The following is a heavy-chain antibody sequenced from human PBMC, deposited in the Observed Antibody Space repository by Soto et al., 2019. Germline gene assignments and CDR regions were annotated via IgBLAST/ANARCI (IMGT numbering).Heavy chain of an antibody. V-gene: IGHV3-30-3*01. CDR2: ISYDGSNK. Sequence: GGSLRLSCAASGFTFSSYAMHWVRQAPGKGLEWVAVISYDGSNKYYADSVKGRFTIPRDNSKNTLYLQMNSLRGEDTAVFYCARGVRQLGPLYGMDVCGQGTTVTVSS. CDR1: GFTFSSYA. J-gene: IGHJ6*02. CDR3: ARGVRQLGPLYGMDV. D-gene: IGHD1-1*01.